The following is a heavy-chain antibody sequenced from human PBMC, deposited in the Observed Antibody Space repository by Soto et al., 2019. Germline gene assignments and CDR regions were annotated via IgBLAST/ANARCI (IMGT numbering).Heavy chain of an antibody. CDR3: ATNSRGYYDSSVNSYYYGMDV. J-gene: IGHJ6*02. Sequence: ASVKVSCKVSGYTLTELSMHWVRQAPGKGPEWMGGFDPEDGETIYAQKFQGRVTMTEDTSTDTAYMELSSLRSEDTAVYYCATNSRGYYDSSVNSYYYGMDVWGQGTTVTVSS. CDR2: FDPEDGET. V-gene: IGHV1-24*01. D-gene: IGHD3-22*01. CDR1: GYTLTELS.